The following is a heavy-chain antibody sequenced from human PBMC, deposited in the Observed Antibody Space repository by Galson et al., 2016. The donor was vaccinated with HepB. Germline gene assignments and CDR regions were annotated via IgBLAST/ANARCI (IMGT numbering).Heavy chain of an antibody. J-gene: IGHJ6*03. CDR1: GFSFSNFA. CDR2: IGGVGEYT. CDR3: AKMRGHPIDPYHMDV. D-gene: IGHD3-9*01. V-gene: IGHV3-23*01. Sequence: SLRLSCAASGFSFSNFAMSWVRRAPGKGLEWVSGIGGVGEYTFYADSVKGRFTVSRDNSKNTLYLQMNNLKADDSAVYYCAKMRGHPIDPYHMDVWGKGTTVTVSS.